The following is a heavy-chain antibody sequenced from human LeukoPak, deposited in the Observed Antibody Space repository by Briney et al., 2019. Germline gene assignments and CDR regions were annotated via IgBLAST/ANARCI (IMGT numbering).Heavy chain of an antibody. CDR3: ARGAHYYDSSGYDAFDI. Sequence: GGSLRLSCAASGFTFSSYSMNWVRQAPGKGLEWVSYISSSSSTIYYADSVKGRFTISRDNAKNSLYLQMNSLRAEDTAVYYCARGAHYYDSSGYDAFDIWGQGTMVTVSS. CDR2: ISSSSSTI. D-gene: IGHD3-22*01. J-gene: IGHJ3*02. V-gene: IGHV3-48*04. CDR1: GFTFSSYS.